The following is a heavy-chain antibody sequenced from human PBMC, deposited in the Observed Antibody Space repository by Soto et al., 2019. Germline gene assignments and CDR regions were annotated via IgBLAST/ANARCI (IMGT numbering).Heavy chain of an antibody. CDR1: GNSISSSSYY. CDR3: ARDFWSGYSPNYYYYGMDV. V-gene: IGHV4-39*02. CDR2: IYYSGST. J-gene: IGHJ6*02. Sequence: PWETLSLTFTVVGNSISSSSYYWGWFRQTPGNGREWIGSIYYSGSTYYNPSLKSRVTISVDTSKNQFALKLSSVTAADTAVYYCARDFWSGYSPNYYYYGMDVWGQGTTVTVSS. D-gene: IGHD3-3*01.